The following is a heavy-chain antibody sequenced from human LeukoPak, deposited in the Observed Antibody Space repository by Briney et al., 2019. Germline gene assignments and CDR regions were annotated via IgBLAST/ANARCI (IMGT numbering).Heavy chain of an antibody. CDR1: GGSFSGYY. D-gene: IGHD2-15*01. CDR2: INHSGST. CDR3: ARRSRGYCSGGSCYPTYNWFDP. V-gene: IGHV4-34*01. Sequence: SETLSLTXAVYGGSFSGYYWSWIRQPPGKGLEWIGEINHSGSTNYNPSLKSRVTISVDTSKNQFSLKLSSVTAADTAVYYCARRSRGYCSGGSCYPTYNWFDPWGQGTLVTVSS. J-gene: IGHJ5*02.